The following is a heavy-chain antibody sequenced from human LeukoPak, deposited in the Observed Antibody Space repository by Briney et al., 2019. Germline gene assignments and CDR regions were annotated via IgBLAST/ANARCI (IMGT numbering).Heavy chain of an antibody. CDR3: ARVGYSGWNLEY. V-gene: IGHV3-7*01. J-gene: IGHJ4*02. D-gene: IGHD5-12*01. Sequence: GGSLRLSCAASGFTFRSYWMSWVRQAPGKGLEWVANINQGGSVKYYVDSVKGRFTISRDDAKNSLYVQMNSLRDEDTAVYYCARVGYSGWNLEYWGPGTLVTVSS. CDR1: GFTFRSYW. CDR2: INQGGSVK.